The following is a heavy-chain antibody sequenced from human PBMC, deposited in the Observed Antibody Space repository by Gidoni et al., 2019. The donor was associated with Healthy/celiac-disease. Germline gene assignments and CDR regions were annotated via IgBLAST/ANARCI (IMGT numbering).Heavy chain of an antibody. J-gene: IGHJ6*02. CDR1: GFTFSSYA. Sequence: EVQLLESGGGLVQPGGSLRLSCAASGFTFSSYAMSWVRQAPGKGLEWVSAISGSGGSTYYADSVKGRFTISRDNSKNTLYLQMNSLRAEDTAVYYCAKVLIAAAGRPYYYYGMDVWGQGTTVTVSS. V-gene: IGHV3-23*01. CDR3: AKVLIAAAGRPYYYYGMDV. D-gene: IGHD6-13*01. CDR2: ISGSGGST.